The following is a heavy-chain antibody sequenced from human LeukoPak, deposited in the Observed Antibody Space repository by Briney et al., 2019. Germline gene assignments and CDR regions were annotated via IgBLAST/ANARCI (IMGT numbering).Heavy chain of an antibody. V-gene: IGHV1-69*04. J-gene: IGHJ1*01. Sequence: ASVKVSCKASGGTFSNYAISWVRQAPGQGLEWMGRIIPILNIGNYAQKFQGRVTITADKSTSTAYMELSSLRSEDTAVYYCARGSSGSYPEVDYFQHWGQGTLVTVSS. CDR3: ARGSSGSYPEVDYFQH. CDR2: IIPILNIG. D-gene: IGHD1-26*01. CDR1: GGTFSNYA.